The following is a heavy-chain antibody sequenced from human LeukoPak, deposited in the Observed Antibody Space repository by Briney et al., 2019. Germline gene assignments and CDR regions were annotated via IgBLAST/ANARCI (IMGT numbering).Heavy chain of an antibody. CDR3: ARGRAVVVVAATHLRTFDY. V-gene: IGHV4-34*01. CDR2: INHSGST. Sequence: SETLSLTCAVYGGSFSGYYWSWIRQPPGKGLEWIGEINHSGSTNYNPSLKSRVTISVDTSKNQFSLQLSSVTAADTAVYYCARGRAVVVVAATHLRTFDYWGQGTLVTVSS. D-gene: IGHD2-15*01. J-gene: IGHJ4*02. CDR1: GGSFSGYY.